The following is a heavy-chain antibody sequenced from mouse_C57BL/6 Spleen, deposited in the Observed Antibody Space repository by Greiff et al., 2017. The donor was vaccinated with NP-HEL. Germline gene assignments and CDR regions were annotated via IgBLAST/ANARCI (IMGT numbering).Heavy chain of an antibody. CDR3: ARVDGNYYYAMDY. J-gene: IGHJ4*01. CDR2: ISDGGSYT. D-gene: IGHD2-1*01. V-gene: IGHV5-4*03. Sequence: EVKLVESGGGLVKPGGSLKLSCAASGFTFSSYAMSWVRQTPEKRLEWVATISDGGSYTYYPDNVKGRFTISRDNAKNNLYLQMSHLKSEDTAMYYCARVDGNYYYAMDYWGQGTSVTVSS. CDR1: GFTFSSYA.